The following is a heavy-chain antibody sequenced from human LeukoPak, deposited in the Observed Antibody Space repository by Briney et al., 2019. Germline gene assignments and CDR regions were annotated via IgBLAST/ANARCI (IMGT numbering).Heavy chain of an antibody. CDR2: ISASGASN. CDR3: AKIPGQFLEWNSHYSDY. V-gene: IGHV3-23*01. J-gene: IGHJ4*02. Sequence: GGSLRLSCTASGFTFSSYTMNWVRQTPGKGLEWVSGISASGASNYYAESVKGRFTISRHNPKNTLYLEMSSLRGEDTAVYYCAKIPGQFLEWNSHYSDYWGQGTLVTVSS. D-gene: IGHD3-3*01. CDR1: GFTFSSYT.